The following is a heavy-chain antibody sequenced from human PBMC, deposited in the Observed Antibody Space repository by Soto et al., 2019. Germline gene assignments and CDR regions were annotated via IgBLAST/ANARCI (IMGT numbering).Heavy chain of an antibody. CDR3: ARTPRGQWELPYYYYGMDV. Sequence: GESLKISCKGSGYSFTSYWIGWVRQMPGKGLEWMGIIYPGDSDTRYSPSFQGQVTISADKSIGTAYLQWSSLRAEDTAVYYCARTPRGQWELPYYYYGMDVWGQGTTVTVSS. CDR2: IYPGDSDT. D-gene: IGHD1-26*01. CDR1: GYSFTSYW. V-gene: IGHV5-51*01. J-gene: IGHJ6*02.